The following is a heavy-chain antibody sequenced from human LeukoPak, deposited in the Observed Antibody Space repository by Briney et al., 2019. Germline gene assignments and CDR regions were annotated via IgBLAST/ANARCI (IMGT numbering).Heavy chain of an antibody. Sequence: GGSLRLSCATSGFTFSSYEMNWVRQAPGKGLERISYITTSGTSTYYADSVKGRFTISRDNGKTALSLQMNSLRAEDTAVYYCVVHSATSCYWGQGTLVTVSS. CDR3: VVHSATSCY. V-gene: IGHV3-48*03. D-gene: IGHD1-26*01. CDR1: GFTFSSYE. J-gene: IGHJ4*02. CDR2: ITTSGTST.